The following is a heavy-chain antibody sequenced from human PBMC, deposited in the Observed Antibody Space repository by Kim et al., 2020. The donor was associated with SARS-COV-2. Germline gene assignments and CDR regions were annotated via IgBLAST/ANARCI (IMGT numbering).Heavy chain of an antibody. D-gene: IGHD6-19*01. CDR2: ISYDGSNK. V-gene: IGHV3-30*18. Sequence: GGSLRLSCAASGFTFSSYDMHWVRQAPGKGLEWVAVISYDGSNKYYADSVKGRFTISRDNSKNTLYLQMNSLRAEDTAVYYCAKETGEYSSGWDYDYWG. J-gene: IGHJ4*01. CDR1: GFTFSSYD. CDR3: AKETGEYSSGWDYDY.